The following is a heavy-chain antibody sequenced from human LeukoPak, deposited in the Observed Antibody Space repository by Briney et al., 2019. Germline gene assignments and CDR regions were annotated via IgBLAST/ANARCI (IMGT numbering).Heavy chain of an antibody. CDR1: GFTFSTYR. J-gene: IGHJ4*02. CDR3: ARGYYYDSSGSDHFDY. V-gene: IGHV3-21*01. CDR2: ISVSSSYI. Sequence: PGGSLRLSCAASGFTFSTYRMNWVLQAPGKGLEWVSSISVSSSYIYYADSVKGRFTISRDNAKNSLYLQMNSLRAEDTAVYYCARGYYYDSSGSDHFDYWGQGTLVTVSS. D-gene: IGHD3-22*01.